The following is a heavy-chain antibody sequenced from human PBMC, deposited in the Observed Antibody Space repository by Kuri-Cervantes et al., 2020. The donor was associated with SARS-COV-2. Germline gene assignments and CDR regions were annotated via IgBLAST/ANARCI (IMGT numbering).Heavy chain of an antibody. CDR1: GYTFTSYY. Sequence: ASVKVSCKASGYTFTSYYMHWVRQAPGQGLEWMGIISPSGGSTSYAQKFQGRVTMTRDTSTSTAYMELRSLRSDDTAVYYCARGGYDILTGLFPLGQDWFDPWGQGTLVTVSS. D-gene: IGHD3-9*01. CDR2: ISPSGGST. CDR3: ARGGYDILTGLFPLGQDWFDP. V-gene: IGHV1-46*01. J-gene: IGHJ5*02.